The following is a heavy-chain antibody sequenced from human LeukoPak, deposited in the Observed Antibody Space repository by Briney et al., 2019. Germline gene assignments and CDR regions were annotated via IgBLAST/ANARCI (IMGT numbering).Heavy chain of an antibody. CDR3: AKDQVRGYSYGIKDY. CDR2: IKQDGSEK. D-gene: IGHD5-18*01. J-gene: IGHJ4*02. V-gene: IGHV3-7*01. Sequence: GGSLRLSCAASGFTFSSYWMSWVRQAPGKGLEWVANIKQDGSEKYYVDSVKGRFTISRDNAKDSLYLQMNSLRAEDTAVYYCAKDQVRGYSYGIKDYWGQGTLVTVSS. CDR1: GFTFSSYW.